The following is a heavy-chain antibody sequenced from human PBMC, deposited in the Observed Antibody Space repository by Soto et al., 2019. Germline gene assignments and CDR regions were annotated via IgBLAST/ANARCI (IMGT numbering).Heavy chain of an antibody. D-gene: IGHD2-15*01. Sequence: QVQLVESGGGVVQPGTSLRLSCAASGFTFSSYGMHWVRQAPGKGLEWVGVIAHDGSNKWYADSVRGRFTISRDNSKNKLFLQMNSLTAEDTAVYYCATRFAVVEVATDYWGQGTLVTVSS. J-gene: IGHJ4*02. CDR1: GFTFSSYG. CDR2: IAHDGSNK. V-gene: IGHV3-30*03. CDR3: ATRFAVVEVATDY.